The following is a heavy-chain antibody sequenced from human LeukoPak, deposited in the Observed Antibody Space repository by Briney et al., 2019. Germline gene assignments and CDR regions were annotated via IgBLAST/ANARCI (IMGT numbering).Heavy chain of an antibody. Sequence: GGSLRLSCAASGFTFSSYEMNWVRQAPGKGLEWVSSISSSSSYIYYADSVKGRFTISRDNAKNSLYLQMNSLRAEDTAVYYCAREVVDILTGYYNYWGQGTLVTVSS. CDR1: GFTFSSYE. CDR3: AREVVDILTGYYNY. J-gene: IGHJ4*02. V-gene: IGHV3-21*01. D-gene: IGHD3-9*01. CDR2: ISSSSSYI.